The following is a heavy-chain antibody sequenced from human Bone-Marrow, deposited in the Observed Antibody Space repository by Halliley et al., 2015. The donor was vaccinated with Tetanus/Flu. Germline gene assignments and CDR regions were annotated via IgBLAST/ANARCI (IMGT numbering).Heavy chain of an antibody. Sequence: TLSLTCTVSGGSISNYYWSWIRQSPGKGLEWIGHIYHSGSTGYNPSLKSRVTISVDTSKNRFSLRLSSVTAADAAVYYCATYTASYHYYGLDVWGQGATVTVSS. CDR2: IYHSGST. D-gene: IGHD5-18*01. V-gene: IGHV4-4*08. J-gene: IGHJ6*02. CDR1: GGSISNYY. CDR3: ATYTASYHYYGLDV.